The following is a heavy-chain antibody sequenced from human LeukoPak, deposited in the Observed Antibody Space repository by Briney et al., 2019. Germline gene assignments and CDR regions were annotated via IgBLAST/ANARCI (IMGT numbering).Heavy chain of an antibody. D-gene: IGHD6-19*01. CDR2: IYYSGHT. CDR3: AASTVVAGPFDS. J-gene: IGHJ4*02. CDR1: GASIRNTSIFY. V-gene: IGHV4-39*02. Sequence: SETLSLTCSVSGASIRNTSIFYWGWIRQPPGKGLEWIGSIYYSGHTYYHPSLNSRVTISVDTSRNLFSLRMTSVPVTDTAIYYCAASTVVAGPFDSWGEGALVTVSS.